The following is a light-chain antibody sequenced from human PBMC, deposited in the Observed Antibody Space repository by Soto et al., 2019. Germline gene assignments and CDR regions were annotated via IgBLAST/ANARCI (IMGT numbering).Light chain of an antibody. V-gene: IGLV9-49*01. CDR2: VGTGGIVG. CDR1: SGYSNYK. Sequence: QSVLTQPPSASASLGASVTLTCTLSSGYSNYKVDWYQQRPGKGPRFVMRVGTGGIVGSKGDGIPDRFSVLGSGLNRYLTINNIQEEDESDYHCGADHGRGSNFVVFGGGTKLTVL. J-gene: IGLJ2*01. CDR3: GADHGRGSNFVV.